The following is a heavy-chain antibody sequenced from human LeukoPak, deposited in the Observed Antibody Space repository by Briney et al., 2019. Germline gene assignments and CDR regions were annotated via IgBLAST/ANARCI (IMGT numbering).Heavy chain of an antibody. D-gene: IGHD3-16*02. CDR2: VNSDGSRT. J-gene: IGHJ4*02. V-gene: IGHV3-74*01. CDR3: ARDRGITFGGVIYADY. Sequence: PGGSLRLSCAASGFTFSSYWMHWVRQAPGKGLVWVSRVNSDGSRTNYADSVKGRFTTSRDNAKNSLYLQMNSLRAEDTAVYYCARDRGITFGGVIYADYWGQGTLVTVSS. CDR1: GFTFSSYW.